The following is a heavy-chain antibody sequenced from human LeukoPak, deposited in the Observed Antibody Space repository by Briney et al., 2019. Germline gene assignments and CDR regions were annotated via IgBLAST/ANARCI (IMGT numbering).Heavy chain of an antibody. J-gene: IGHJ4*02. CDR1: GFIFRGSA. D-gene: IGHD6-13*01. Sequence: GGSLKLSCAASGFIFRGSAIHWVRQASGKGLEWVGRIRGKADSYATAYAASLKGRFTISRDDSKNTAYLQMNSLKTEDTAVYYCTRLRDEQLVLDYWGQGTQVTVSS. CDR3: TRLRDEQLVLDY. V-gene: IGHV3-73*01. CDR2: IRGKADSYAT.